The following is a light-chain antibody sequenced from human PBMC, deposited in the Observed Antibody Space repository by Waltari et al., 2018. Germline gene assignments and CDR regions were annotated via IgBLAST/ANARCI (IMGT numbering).Light chain of an antibody. CDR3: NSRDTSGNHVV. J-gene: IGLJ2*01. Sequence: SGLTQDPTVSVALGQTVRITCQGDSLRSSYASWYQQKPGQAPVLFIYGKSNRPSGIPDRFSGSTSGDTASLTITGAQAEDEADYYCNSRDTSGNHVVFGGGTKLTVL. CDR2: GKS. CDR1: SLRSSY. V-gene: IGLV3-19*01.